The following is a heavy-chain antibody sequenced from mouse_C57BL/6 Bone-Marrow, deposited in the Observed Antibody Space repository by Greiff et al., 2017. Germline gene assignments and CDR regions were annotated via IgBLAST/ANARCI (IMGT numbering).Heavy chain of an antibody. CDR3: ARGGGYYWYFEV. J-gene: IGHJ1*03. Sequence: QVQLQQPGAELVRPGSSVKLSCKASGYTFTSYWMDWVKQRPGQGLEWIGNIYPSDSETHYNQKFKDKATLTVEKSSSTAYMQLSSLTSEDSAVYYCARGGGYYWYFEVWGTGATVTVAS. CDR1: GYTFTSYW. V-gene: IGHV1-61*01. CDR2: IYPSDSET. D-gene: IGHD2-2*01.